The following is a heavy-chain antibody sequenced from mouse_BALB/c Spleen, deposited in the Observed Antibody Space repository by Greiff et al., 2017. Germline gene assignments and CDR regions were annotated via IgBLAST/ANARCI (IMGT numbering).Heavy chain of an antibody. V-gene: IGHV5-12-1*01. Sequence: EVQVVESGGGLVKPGGSLKLSCAASGFAFSSYDMSWVRQTPEKRLEWVAYISSGGGSTYYPDTVKGRFTISRDNAKNTLYLQMSSLKSEDTAMYYCASSRDRYFDVWGAGTTVTVSS. D-gene: IGHD2-13*01. CDR1: GFAFSSYD. CDR2: ISSGGGST. J-gene: IGHJ1*01. CDR3: ASSRDRYFDV.